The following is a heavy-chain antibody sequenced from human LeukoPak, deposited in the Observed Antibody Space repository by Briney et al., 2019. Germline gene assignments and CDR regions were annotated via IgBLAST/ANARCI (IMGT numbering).Heavy chain of an antibody. CDR1: GGSISTYY. Sequence: PSETLSLTCTVSGGSISTYYWSCIRQPAGKGLEWIGRIYTSGSTNYNPSLKSRVTMSVDMSKNQFSLKLSSVTAADTAVYYCARQQLKTMASFDYWGQGAQVTVSS. V-gene: IGHV4-4*07. J-gene: IGHJ4*02. CDR3: ARQQLKTMASFDY. D-gene: IGHD4/OR15-4a*01. CDR2: IYTSGST.